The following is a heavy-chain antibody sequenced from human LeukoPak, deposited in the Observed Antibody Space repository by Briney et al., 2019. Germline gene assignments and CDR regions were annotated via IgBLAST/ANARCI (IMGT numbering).Heavy chain of an antibody. Sequence: GGSLRLSCAASGFIFSDYYMRWIRQAPGQGLEWVSYIRGTTMYANYADSVKGRFAISRDNAKNSLYLQMNSLRAEDTAIYYCATVTARDGYSIDHWGQGTLVTVSS. J-gene: IGHJ4*02. V-gene: IGHV3-11*05. CDR2: IRGTTMYA. CDR1: GFIFSDYY. CDR3: ATVTARDGYSIDH. D-gene: IGHD5-24*01.